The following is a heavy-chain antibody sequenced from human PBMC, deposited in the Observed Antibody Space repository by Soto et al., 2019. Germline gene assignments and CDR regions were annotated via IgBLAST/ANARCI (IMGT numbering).Heavy chain of an antibody. Sequence: PGGSLKLSCTGSGFTFGDYAMSWYRQAPGKGLEWVGVIRNKAYGETTDYAASVKGRFTIFRDDSTSTAYMELSSLRSEDTAVYYCARERSITMLRYYYYYGMDVWGQGTTVTVSS. CDR3: ARERSITMLRYYYYYGMDV. V-gene: IGHV3-49*03. CDR2: IRNKAYGETT. J-gene: IGHJ6*02. CDR1: GFTFGDYA. D-gene: IGHD3-10*01.